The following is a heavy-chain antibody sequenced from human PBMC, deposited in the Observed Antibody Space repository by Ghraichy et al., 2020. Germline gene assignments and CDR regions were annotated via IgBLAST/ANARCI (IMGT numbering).Heavy chain of an antibody. CDR1: ADSINSYY. CDR2: MYYTGTT. D-gene: IGHD6-13*01. Sequence: SQTLSLTCTVSADSINSYYWSWIRQPPGKGLEWIGYMYYTGTTNYNPSLKSRVTISVDTAKNQFSLKVRSVTAADTAVYYCASGQQQHPFWGRGTLVTVSS. CDR3: ASGQQQHPF. J-gene: IGHJ4*02. V-gene: IGHV4-59*01.